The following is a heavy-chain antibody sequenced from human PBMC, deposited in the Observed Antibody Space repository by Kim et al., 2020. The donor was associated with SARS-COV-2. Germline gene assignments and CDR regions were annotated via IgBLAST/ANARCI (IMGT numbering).Heavy chain of an antibody. D-gene: IGHD3-9*01. CDR1: GFTFSSYA. J-gene: IGHJ3*02. V-gene: IGHV3-23*01. Sequence: GGSLRLSCAASGFTFSSYAMSWVRQAPGKGLEWVSAISGSGGSTYYADSVKGRFTISRDNSKNTLYLQMNSLRAEDTAVYYCASLNFVLRYFDWLSSPDAFDIWGQGTMVTVSS. CDR3: ASLNFVLRYFDWLSSPDAFDI. CDR2: ISGSGGST.